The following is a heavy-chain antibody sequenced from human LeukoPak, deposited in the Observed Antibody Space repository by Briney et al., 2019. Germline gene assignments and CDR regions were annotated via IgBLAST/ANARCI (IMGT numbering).Heavy chain of an antibody. CDR3: ARGPTDLYSGSYYWAFDY. Sequence: PSETLSLTCTVSGGSISSYYWSWIRQPPGKGLEWIGYIYYSGSTNYNPSLKSRVTISVDTSKNQFSLKLSSVTAADTAVYYCARGPTDLYSGSYYWAFDYWGQGTLVTVSS. CDR1: GGSISSYY. D-gene: IGHD1-26*01. J-gene: IGHJ4*02. CDR2: IYYSGST. V-gene: IGHV4-59*01.